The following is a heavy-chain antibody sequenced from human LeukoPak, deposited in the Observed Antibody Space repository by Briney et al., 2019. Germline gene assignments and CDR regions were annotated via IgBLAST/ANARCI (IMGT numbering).Heavy chain of an antibody. J-gene: IGHJ4*02. CDR3: TRDRGAYNLYDY. V-gene: IGHV3-49*03. Sequence: PGGSLRLSCTASGFTFGDYAMCWIRQAPGKGLEWVGFIRSKAYGETADYAASVKGRFTISRDDSKAIAYLQMNSLKTEDTAVYHCTRDRGAYNLYDYWGQGTLVTVSS. CDR2: IRSKAYGETA. CDR1: GFTFGDYA. D-gene: IGHD1-1*01.